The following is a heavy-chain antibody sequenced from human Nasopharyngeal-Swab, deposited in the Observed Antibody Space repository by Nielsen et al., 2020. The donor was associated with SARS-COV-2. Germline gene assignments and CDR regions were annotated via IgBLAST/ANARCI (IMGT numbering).Heavy chain of an antibody. V-gene: IGHV3-30*18. Sequence: GESLKISCAASAFTFTNYGIHWVRQAPGKGLDWVAIMSFDGSDEDYADSVKGRFTISRDISKNTLYLQMNSLRPEDTAVYYCAKERYQSGSGKYPRDFDQWGQGTLVTVSS. CDR2: MSFDGSDE. CDR3: AKERYQSGSGKYPRDFDQ. CDR1: AFTFTNYG. J-gene: IGHJ4*02. D-gene: IGHD3-10*01.